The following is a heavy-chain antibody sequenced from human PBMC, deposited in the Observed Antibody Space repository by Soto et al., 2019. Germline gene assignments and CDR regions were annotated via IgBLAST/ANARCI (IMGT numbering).Heavy chain of an antibody. V-gene: IGHV3-7*01. J-gene: IGHJ6*02. D-gene: IGHD5-18*01. CDR2: IKQDGSEK. CDR1: GFTFSSYW. Sequence: GSLRLSCAASGFTFSSYWMSWVRQAPGKGLEWVANIKQDGSEKYYADSVKGRFTISRDNAKNSLYLQMNSLRAEDTAVYYCARDVLEEGYSYDHYYYYGMDVWGQGTTVTVSS. CDR3: ARDVLEEGYSYDHYYYYGMDV.